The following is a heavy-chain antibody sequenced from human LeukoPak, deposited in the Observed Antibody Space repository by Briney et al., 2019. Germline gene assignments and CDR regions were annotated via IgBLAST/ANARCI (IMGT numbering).Heavy chain of an antibody. CDR3: ARDRLGFVIKGYDY. Sequence: GASVKVSCKASGYTFTSYGISWVRQAPGQGLEWMGWISAYNGNTNYAQKLQGRVTMTTDTSTSTAYMELRSLTSDDTAVYYCARDRLGFVIKGYDYWGQGTLVTVSS. V-gene: IGHV1-18*01. CDR2: ISAYNGNT. J-gene: IGHJ4*02. CDR1: GYTFTSYG. D-gene: IGHD3-16*01.